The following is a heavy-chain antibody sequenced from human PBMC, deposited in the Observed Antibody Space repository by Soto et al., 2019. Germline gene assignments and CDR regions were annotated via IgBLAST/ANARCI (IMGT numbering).Heavy chain of an antibody. Sequence: QVQLQESGPGLVKPSQTLSLTCTVSGGSISSGGYYWSWIRQHPGKGLEWIGYIYYSGSTYYNPSLKSRVTISVHTSKNQFSLKLSSVTAADTAVYYCARAKKGIAAAENWFDPWGQGTLVTVSS. D-gene: IGHD6-13*01. J-gene: IGHJ5*02. CDR1: GGSISSGGYY. CDR3: ARAKKGIAAAENWFDP. V-gene: IGHV4-31*03. CDR2: IYYSGST.